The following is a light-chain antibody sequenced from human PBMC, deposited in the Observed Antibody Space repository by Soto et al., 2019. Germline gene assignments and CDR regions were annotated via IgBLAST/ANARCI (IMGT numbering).Light chain of an antibody. J-gene: IGKJ1*01. CDR2: WAS. CDR1: QSVLYSSNNKNY. Sequence: DIVMTQSPDSLAVSLGERATINCKSSQSVLYSSNNKNYLAWYQQRPGQPPNLLIYWASTRESGVPDRFSGRGSGTDFTLTISSLQAEDVAIYYCQQYFSFPWTSGQGTKVEIK. CDR3: QQYFSFPWT. V-gene: IGKV4-1*01.